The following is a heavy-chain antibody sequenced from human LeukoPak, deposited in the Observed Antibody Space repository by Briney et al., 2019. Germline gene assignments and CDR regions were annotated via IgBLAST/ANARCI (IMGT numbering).Heavy chain of an antibody. J-gene: IGHJ4*02. Sequence: PGGSLRLSCAVSGFTFSSYWMHWVRQAPGKGLVWVSLIRTDESSTTYADSVKGRFTISRDNAKNTLYLQMNSLRAEDTAVYYCARERFGHAFDYWGQGTLVTVSS. CDR1: GFTFSSYW. CDR2: IRTDESST. D-gene: IGHD3-10*01. V-gene: IGHV3-74*01. CDR3: ARERFGHAFDY.